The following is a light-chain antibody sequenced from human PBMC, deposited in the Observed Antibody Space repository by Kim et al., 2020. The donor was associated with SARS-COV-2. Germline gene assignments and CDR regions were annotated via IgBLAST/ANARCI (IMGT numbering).Light chain of an antibody. J-gene: IGLJ2*01. CDR3: NSRDSNDNVV. CDR1: SLRTYY. Sequence: VALGQTVRITCQGDSLRTYYATWYQQKPGQAPIVVIYGKNNRPSGIPDRFSGSSSGNTASLTINGTQAGDEADYYCNSRDSNDNVVFGGGTQLTVL. V-gene: IGLV3-19*01. CDR2: GKN.